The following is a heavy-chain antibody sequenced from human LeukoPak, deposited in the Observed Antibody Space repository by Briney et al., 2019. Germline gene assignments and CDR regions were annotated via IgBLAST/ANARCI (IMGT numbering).Heavy chain of an antibody. J-gene: IGHJ3*02. V-gene: IGHV3-20*04. D-gene: IGHD3-22*01. CDR3: ARVRYYYDSSASADAFDI. Sequence: GGSLRLSCAASGFTFDDYGMSWVRQAPGKGLEWVSGINWNGGSTGYADSVKGRFTISRDNAKNSLYLQMNSLRAEDTAVYYCARVRYYYDSSASADAFDIWGQGTMVTVSS. CDR2: INWNGGST. CDR1: GFTFDDYG.